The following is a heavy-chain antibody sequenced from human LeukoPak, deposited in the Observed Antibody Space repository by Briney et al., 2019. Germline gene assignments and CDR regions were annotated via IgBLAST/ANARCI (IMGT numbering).Heavy chain of an antibody. V-gene: IGHV3-21*01. D-gene: IGHD3-22*01. Sequence: GGSLRLSCAASGFTFSTYSMNWVRQAPGKGLEWVSSISSSSSYIYYADSVKGRFTISRDNAKNSLYLQMNSLRAEDTAVYYCARDVPYYYESSGYYSLGFDIWGQGTMVTVSS. CDR1: GFTFSTYS. CDR3: ARDVPYYYESSGYYSLGFDI. CDR2: ISSSSSYI. J-gene: IGHJ3*02.